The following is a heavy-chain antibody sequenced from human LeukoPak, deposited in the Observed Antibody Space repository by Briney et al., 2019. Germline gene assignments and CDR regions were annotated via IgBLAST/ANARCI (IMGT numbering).Heavy chain of an antibody. Sequence: SETLSLTCTVSGGSISSYYWGWIRQPPGKGLEWIGSIYHSGSTYYNPSLKSRVTISVDTSKNQFSLKLSSVTAADTAVYYCAREITMIVNDAFDIWGQGTMVTVSS. CDR3: AREITMIVNDAFDI. V-gene: IGHV4-38-2*02. CDR1: GGSISSYY. J-gene: IGHJ3*02. CDR2: IYHSGST. D-gene: IGHD3-22*01.